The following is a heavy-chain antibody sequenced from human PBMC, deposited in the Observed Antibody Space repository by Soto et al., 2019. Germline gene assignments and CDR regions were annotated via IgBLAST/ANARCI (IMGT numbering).Heavy chain of an antibody. J-gene: IGHJ4*02. Sequence: PSETLSLTCVVSGYSISSADYWGWIRQPPGKGLEWIGSVYHSVSTYYNPSLKSRVTISVDTSKNHFSLKLRSVTAADSAVYYCARSGTTTHPFPKQWGQGTLVTVCS. CDR3: ARSGTTTHPFPKQ. V-gene: IGHV4-38-2*01. CDR2: VYHSVST. CDR1: GYSISSADY. D-gene: IGHD1-1*01.